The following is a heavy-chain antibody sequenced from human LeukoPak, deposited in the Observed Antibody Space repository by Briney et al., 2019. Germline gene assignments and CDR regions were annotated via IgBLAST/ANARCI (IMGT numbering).Heavy chain of an antibody. J-gene: IGHJ5*02. Sequence: SETLSLTCTVSGGSISSGSYYWSWIRQPAGKGLEWIGRIYTSGSTNYNPSLKSRVTISVDTSKNQFSLKLSSVTAADTAVYYCARARAPVQKYNWFDPWGQGTLVTVSS. D-gene: IGHD1-26*01. CDR1: GGSISSGSYY. CDR2: IYTSGST. V-gene: IGHV4-61*02. CDR3: ARARAPVQKYNWFDP.